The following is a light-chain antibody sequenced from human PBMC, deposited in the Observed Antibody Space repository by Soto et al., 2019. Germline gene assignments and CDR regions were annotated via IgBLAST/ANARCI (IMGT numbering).Light chain of an antibody. J-gene: IGKJ4*01. CDR1: QSISSH. V-gene: IGKV3-11*01. Sequence: EIVLTQSPATLPLSPGERATLSCSASQSISSHLAWYQQKPGQAPRLLIYGASNRATGIPARFSGSGSGADFTLTISSLEPEDFAVYDCQQSINWPLTSGGGTKVEIK. CDR2: GAS. CDR3: QQSINWPLT.